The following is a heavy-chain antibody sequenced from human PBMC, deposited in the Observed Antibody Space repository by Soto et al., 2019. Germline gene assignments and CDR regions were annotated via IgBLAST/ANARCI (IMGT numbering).Heavy chain of an antibody. D-gene: IGHD2-2*01. CDR1: GGTFSSYA. CDR3: ARGWFVVVPAAMPVPGMDV. CDR2: IIPIFGTA. V-gene: IGHV1-69*13. J-gene: IGHJ6*02. Sequence: SVKVSCKASGGTFSSYAISWVRQAPGRGLEWMGGIIPIFGTANYAQKFQGRVTITADESTSTAYMELSSLRSEDTAVYYCARGWFVVVPAAMPVPGMDVWGQGTTVTVSS.